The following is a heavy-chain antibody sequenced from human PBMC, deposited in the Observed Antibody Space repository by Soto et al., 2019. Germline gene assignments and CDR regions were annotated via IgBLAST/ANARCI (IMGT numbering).Heavy chain of an antibody. V-gene: IGHV4-39*01. CDR3: ARHSTYYDFWSGYYSDAFDI. D-gene: IGHD3-3*01. Sequence: QLQLQESGPGLVKPSETLSLTCTVSGGSISSSSYYWGWIRQPPGKGLEWIGSIYYSGSTYYNPPLMSRVTISVDTSKIQFSLKLSSVTAADTAVYYCARHSTYYDFWSGYYSDAFDIWCQGTMVTVSS. CDR2: IYYSGST. J-gene: IGHJ3*02. CDR1: GGSISSSSYY.